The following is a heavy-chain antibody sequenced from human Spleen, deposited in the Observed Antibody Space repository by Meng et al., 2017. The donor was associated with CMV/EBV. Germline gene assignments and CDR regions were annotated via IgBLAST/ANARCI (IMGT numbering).Heavy chain of an antibody. CDR3: ARGVRTVTTFKDYYYGMDV. CDR1: GGSVNSDSYH. J-gene: IGHJ6*02. V-gene: IGHV4-61*01. CDR2: IHNSGIT. Sequence: GSLRLSCSVSGGSVNSDSYHWTWIRQPPGKGLEWIGYIHNSGITNYNPSLKSRVTISVDTSKNQFSLKLSSVTAADTAVYYCARGVRTVTTFKDYYYGMDVWGQGTTVTVSS. D-gene: IGHD4-11*01.